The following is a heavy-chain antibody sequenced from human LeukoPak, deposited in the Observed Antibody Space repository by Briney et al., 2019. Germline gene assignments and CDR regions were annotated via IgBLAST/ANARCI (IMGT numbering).Heavy chain of an antibody. D-gene: IGHD3-22*01. J-gene: IGHJ3*02. V-gene: IGHV1-2*02. CDR1: GYTFTGYY. CDR3: ARDHYYDSSGYWTDAFDI. CDR2: INPNSGGT. Sequence: ASVKVSCKASGYTFTGYYMHWVRQAPGQGLEWMGWINPNSGGTNYAQKLQGRVTMTTDTSTSTAYMELRSLRSDDTAVYYCARDHYYDSSGYWTDAFDIWGQGTMVTVSS.